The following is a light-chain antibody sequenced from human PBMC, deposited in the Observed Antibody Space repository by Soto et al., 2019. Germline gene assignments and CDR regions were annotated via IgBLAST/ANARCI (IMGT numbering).Light chain of an antibody. CDR1: SSNIGAGYA. CDR2: GDN. Sequence: QSVLTQPPSVSGAPGQRVTISCTGSSSNIGAGYAVHWYQQLPGTAPKLLIYGDNNRPSGVPDRFSGSKSGTSASLAITGLRSEDEADYYCAAWDDRLSGPVFGGGTQLTVL. V-gene: IGLV1-40*01. CDR3: AAWDDRLSGPV. J-gene: IGLJ2*01.